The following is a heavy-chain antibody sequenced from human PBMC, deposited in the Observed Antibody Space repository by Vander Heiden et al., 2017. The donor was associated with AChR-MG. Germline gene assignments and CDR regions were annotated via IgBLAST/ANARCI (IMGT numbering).Heavy chain of an antibody. CDR2: ISSSGSTI. Sequence: EVQLVESGGGWVKRGGSVRPSWPASAFTFSSYEMNWVRQAPGKGLEWVSYISSSGSTIYYADSVKGRFTISRDNAKNSLYLQMNSLRAEDTAVYYCARDGYRELLYFDYWGQGTLVTVSS. CDR1: AFTFSSYE. J-gene: IGHJ4*02. D-gene: IGHD1-26*01. V-gene: IGHV3-48*03. CDR3: ARDGYRELLYFDY.